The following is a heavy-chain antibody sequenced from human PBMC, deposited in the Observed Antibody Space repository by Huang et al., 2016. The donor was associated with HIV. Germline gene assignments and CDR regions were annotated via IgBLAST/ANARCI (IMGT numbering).Heavy chain of an antibody. J-gene: IGHJ6*02. V-gene: IGHV3-53*01. Sequence: EVQLVESGGGLVQSGGSLRLSCAASGFTVSSNYMTWVRQASGKGLEWVSGIYSGGSTYYADSVKGRFTISRDNSKNTIDLQRNSLNAEDTAVYYCARETSRRGTRNYSMDVWGQGTTVTVSS. CDR3: ARETSRRGTRNYSMDV. CDR1: GFTVSSNY. CDR2: IYSGGST. D-gene: IGHD3-16*01.